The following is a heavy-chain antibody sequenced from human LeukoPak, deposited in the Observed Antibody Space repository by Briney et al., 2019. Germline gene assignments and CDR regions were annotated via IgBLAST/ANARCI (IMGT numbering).Heavy chain of an antibody. CDR1: GFTFSGSA. CDR2: IRSKANYYAT. Sequence: GGSLRLSCAASGFTFSGSAIHWVRQASGKGLEWVGHIRSKANYYATAYAASVNGRFTISRDDSKNTAYLQMNSLKTEDTAVYYCTRGENDFWSAYYFVHWGQGTLVTVSS. CDR3: TRGENDFWSAYYFVH. V-gene: IGHV3-73*01. D-gene: IGHD3-3*01. J-gene: IGHJ4*02.